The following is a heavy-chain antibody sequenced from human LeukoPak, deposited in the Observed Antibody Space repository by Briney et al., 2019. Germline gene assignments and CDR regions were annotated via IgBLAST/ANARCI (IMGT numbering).Heavy chain of an antibody. J-gene: IGHJ6*02. CDR1: GFIFSSYS. CDR3: VRDDAGTDHYYYGMDV. Sequence: GGSLRLSCAASGFIFSSYSMNWVRQAPGKGLEWVSYISSGGSTIYYADSVKGRFTISRDNAKNSLYLQMNSPGDEDTAVYYCVRDDAGTDHYYYGMDVWGQGTTVTVSS. D-gene: IGHD1-14*01. CDR2: ISSGGSTI. V-gene: IGHV3-48*02.